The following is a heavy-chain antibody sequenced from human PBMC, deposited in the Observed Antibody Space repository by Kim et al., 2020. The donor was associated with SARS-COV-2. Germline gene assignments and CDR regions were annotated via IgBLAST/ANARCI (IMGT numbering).Heavy chain of an antibody. CDR2: ISSSSSYI. CDR3: ARDYGDGGDAFDI. J-gene: IGHJ3*02. D-gene: IGHD4-17*01. Sequence: GGSLRLSCAASGFTFSSYSMNWVRQAPGKGLEWVSSISSSSSYIYYADSVKGRFTISRDNAKNSLYLQMNSLRAEDTAVYYCARDYGDGGDAFDIWGQGTMVTVSS. V-gene: IGHV3-21*01. CDR1: GFTFSSYS.